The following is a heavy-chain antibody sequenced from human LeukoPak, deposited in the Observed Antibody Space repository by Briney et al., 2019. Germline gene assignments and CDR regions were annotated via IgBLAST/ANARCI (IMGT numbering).Heavy chain of an antibody. D-gene: IGHD3-3*01. CDR1: GDSISSYY. V-gene: IGHV4-59*01. CDR3: ARDRDFWSGSYYYGMDV. Sequence: SETLSLTCTVSGDSISSYYWSWIRQPPGKGLEWIGYIYYSGSTSYNPSLKSRVTISLDTPKNQFSLRVTSVTAADTAVYYCARDRDFWSGSYYYGMDVWGQGTTVTVSS. CDR2: IYYSGST. J-gene: IGHJ6*02.